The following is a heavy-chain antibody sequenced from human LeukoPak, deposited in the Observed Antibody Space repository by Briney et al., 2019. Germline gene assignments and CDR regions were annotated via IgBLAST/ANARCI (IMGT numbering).Heavy chain of an antibody. J-gene: IGHJ4*02. D-gene: IGHD3-22*01. V-gene: IGHV3-23*01. CDR3: AKVPSYSITMIVVVISFYFDY. Sequence: QTGGSLRLSCAASGFTFSSYAMSWVRQAPGKGLEWVSAISGSGGSTYYADSVKGRFTISRDNSKNTLYLQMNSLRAEDTAVYYCAKVPSYSITMIVVVISFYFDYWGQGTLVTVSS. CDR1: GFTFSSYA. CDR2: ISGSGGST.